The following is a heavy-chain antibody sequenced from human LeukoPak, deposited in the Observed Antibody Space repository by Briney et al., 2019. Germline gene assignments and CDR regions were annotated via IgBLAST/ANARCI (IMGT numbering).Heavy chain of an antibody. Sequence: GGSLRLSCTASRFNFRSYGMNWVRQAPGKGLEWVSYISSSSSTKYYADSVKGRFTISRDNAKNSLYLQMNSLRADDTAVYYCASLIGGEMVATATGRGDYWGQGTLVTVSS. CDR1: RFNFRSYG. CDR2: ISSSSSTK. D-gene: IGHD2-15*01. J-gene: IGHJ4*02. V-gene: IGHV3-48*01. CDR3: ASLIGGEMVATATGRGDY.